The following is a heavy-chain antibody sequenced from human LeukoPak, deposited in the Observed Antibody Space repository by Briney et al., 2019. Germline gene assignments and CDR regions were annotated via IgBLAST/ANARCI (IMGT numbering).Heavy chain of an antibody. CDR2: MNIDGSVR. Sequence: GGSLRLSCTASGFTLNKYWMHWVRQAQGKGLVWVSRMNIDGSVRNHADPVKGRFTISRDNAKNTLFLQMNSLRAEDTAVYYCARVYISSTWFDLWGQGTLVTVSS. D-gene: IGHD3-3*02. V-gene: IGHV3-74*01. J-gene: IGHJ5*02. CDR1: GFTLNKYW. CDR3: ARVYISSTWFDL.